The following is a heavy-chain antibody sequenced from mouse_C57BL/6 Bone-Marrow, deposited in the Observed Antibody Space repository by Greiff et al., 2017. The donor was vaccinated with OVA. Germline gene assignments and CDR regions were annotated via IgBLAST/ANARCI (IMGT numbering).Heavy chain of an antibody. D-gene: IGHD2-4*01. V-gene: IGHV1-82*01. CDR2: IYPGDGDT. J-gene: IGHJ3*01. Sequence: VHLVESGPELVKPGASVKISCKASGYAFSSSWMNWVKQRPGKGLEWIGRIYPGDGDTNYNGKFKGKATLTADKSSSTAYMQLSSLTSEDSAVYFCARFGYDYAFAYWGQGTLVTVSA. CDR1: GYAFSSSW. CDR3: ARFGYDYAFAY.